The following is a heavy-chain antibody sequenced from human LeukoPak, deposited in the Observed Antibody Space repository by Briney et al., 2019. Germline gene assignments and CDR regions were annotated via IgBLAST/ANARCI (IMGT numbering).Heavy chain of an antibody. CDR3: ARRYYDSSGYLDY. V-gene: IGHV3-21*01. D-gene: IGHD3-22*01. J-gene: IGHJ4*02. CDR1: GFTFSSYS. Sequence: GRSLRLSCAASGFTFSSYSMNWVRQAPGKGLEWVSSISSSSSYIYYADSVKGRFTISRDNAKNSLYLQMNSLRAEDTAVYYCARRYYDSSGYLDYWGQGTLVTVSS. CDR2: ISSSSSYI.